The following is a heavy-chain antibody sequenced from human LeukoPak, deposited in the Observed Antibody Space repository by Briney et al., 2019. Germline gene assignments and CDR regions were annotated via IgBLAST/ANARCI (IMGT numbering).Heavy chain of an antibody. J-gene: IGHJ4*02. CDR2: IYPGDSDT. CDR1: GYSFTSYW. D-gene: IGHD3-10*01. Sequence: PGESLKISCKGSGYSFTSYWIGWVRQMPGKGLEWMGIIYPGDSDTRYSPSFQGQVTISADKSISTAYLQWSSLKASDTAMYYCARHKEFWFGELNFIVYWGQGTLVTVSS. V-gene: IGHV5-51*01. CDR3: ARHKEFWFGELNFIVY.